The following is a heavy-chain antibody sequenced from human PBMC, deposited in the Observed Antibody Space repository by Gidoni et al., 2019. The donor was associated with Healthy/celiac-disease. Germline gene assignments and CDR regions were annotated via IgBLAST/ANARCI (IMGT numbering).Heavy chain of an antibody. CDR3: ARGGSWFDP. D-gene: IGHD1-26*01. CDR2: INPNSGGT. CDR1: GYTFTGYY. Sequence: QVQLVQSGAEVKKPGASVKVSCKASGYTFTGYYMHGVRQAPGQGLEWMGWINPNSGGTNYAKKFQGRVTMTRDTSISTAYMELSRLRSDDTAVYYCARGGSWFDPWGQGTLVTVSS. V-gene: IGHV1-2*02. J-gene: IGHJ5*02.